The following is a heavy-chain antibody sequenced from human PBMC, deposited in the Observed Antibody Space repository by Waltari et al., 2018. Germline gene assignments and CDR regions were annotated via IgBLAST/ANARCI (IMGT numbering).Heavy chain of an antibody. Sequence: QVQLVQSGAEVKQPGASVKVSCKVSGYTLTELSIHWVRQAPGKGLEWMGGFDPEDGETIYAQKFQGRVTMTEDTSTDTAYMELSSLRSEDTAVYYCATDFTMVRGVRINDAFDIWGQGTMVTVSS. V-gene: IGHV1-24*01. CDR2: FDPEDGET. CDR1: GYTLTELS. D-gene: IGHD3-10*01. J-gene: IGHJ3*02. CDR3: ATDFTMVRGVRINDAFDI.